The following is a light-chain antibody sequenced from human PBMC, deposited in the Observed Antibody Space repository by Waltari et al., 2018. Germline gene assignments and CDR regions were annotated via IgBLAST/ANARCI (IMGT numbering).Light chain of an antibody. J-gene: IGKJ1*01. Sequence: DIQMTQSPSSLSASVGDRVTITCRASQSISNNLNWYQQKPGKAPKLLIYATSVLQSGVPSRFSGRGSGTDFTLTINSLQPEDFATYYCQQTYSTWTFGQGTAVEIK. CDR3: QQTYSTWT. CDR1: QSISNN. V-gene: IGKV1-39*01. CDR2: ATS.